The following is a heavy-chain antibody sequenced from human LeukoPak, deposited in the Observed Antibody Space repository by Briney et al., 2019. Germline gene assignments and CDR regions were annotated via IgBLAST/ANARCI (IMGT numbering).Heavy chain of an antibody. J-gene: IGHJ4*02. CDR3: TTTWVVGVNCFDY. CDR1: GFTFINAW. Sequence: GGSLRLSCAASGFTFINAWMTWVRQAPGKGLEWVGRIKSKTDGGTTDYAAPVKGRFTISRDDSKNTLYLQMNSLKTEDTAVYYCTTTWVVGVNCFDYWGQGTLVTVSS. D-gene: IGHD3-10*01. V-gene: IGHV3-15*01. CDR2: IKSKTDGGTT.